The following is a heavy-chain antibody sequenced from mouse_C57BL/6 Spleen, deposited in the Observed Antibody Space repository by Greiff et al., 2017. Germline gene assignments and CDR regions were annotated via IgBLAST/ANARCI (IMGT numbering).Heavy chain of an antibody. J-gene: IGHJ2*01. CDR3: ARNYYGSSYYFDY. CDR1: GFSLTSYA. Sequence: QVQLQQSGPGLVAPSQSLSITCTVSGFSLTSYAISWVRQPPGKGLEWLGVIWTGGGTNYNSALKSSLSISKDNSKCQVFLKMNSLQTDDTSRYYCARNYYGSSYYFDYWGQGTTLTVSS. CDR2: IWTGGGT. V-gene: IGHV2-9-1*01. D-gene: IGHD1-1*01.